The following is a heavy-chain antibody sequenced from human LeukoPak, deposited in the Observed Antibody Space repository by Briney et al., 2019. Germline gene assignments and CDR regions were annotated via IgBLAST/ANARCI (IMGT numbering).Heavy chain of an antibody. CDR2: IKQDGSEK. CDR3: ARYRGKTVAATPFDY. D-gene: IGHD1-26*01. J-gene: IGHJ4*02. CDR1: GFTFSSYW. Sequence: GGSLRLSCAASGFTFSSYWMSWVRQAPGKGLEWVANIKQDGSEKYYVDSVKGRFTISRDNSKNTLYLQMNSLRVEDTAIYYCARYRGKTVAATPFDYWGQGTLVTVSS. V-gene: IGHV3-7*03.